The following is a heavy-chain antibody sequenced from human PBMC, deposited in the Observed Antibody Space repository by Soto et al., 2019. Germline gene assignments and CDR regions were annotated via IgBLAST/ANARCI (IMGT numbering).Heavy chain of an antibody. J-gene: IGHJ5*02. D-gene: IGHD3-9*01. V-gene: IGHV3-20*04. CDR1: GFTFDDYG. CDR3: ARVCDILTGYYSWFDP. Sequence: GGSLRLSCAASGFTFDDYGMSWVRQAPGKGLEWVSGINWNGGSTGYADSVKGRFTISRDNAKNSLYLQMNSLRAEDTALYYCARVCDILTGYYSWFDPWGQGTLVTVSS. CDR2: INWNGGST.